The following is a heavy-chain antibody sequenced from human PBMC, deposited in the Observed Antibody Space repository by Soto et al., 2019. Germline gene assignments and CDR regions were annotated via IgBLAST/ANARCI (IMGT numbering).Heavy chain of an antibody. Sequence: PGGSLRLSCAASGFTFSSYAMSWVRQAPGKGLEWVSAISGSGGSTYYADSVKGRFTISRDNSKNTLYLQMNSLRAEDTAVYYCAKDKPDIVLIRGHVFDYWGQGTLVTVSS. CDR3: AKDKPDIVLIRGHVFDY. D-gene: IGHD2-8*01. V-gene: IGHV3-23*01. J-gene: IGHJ4*02. CDR2: ISGSGGST. CDR1: GFTFSSYA.